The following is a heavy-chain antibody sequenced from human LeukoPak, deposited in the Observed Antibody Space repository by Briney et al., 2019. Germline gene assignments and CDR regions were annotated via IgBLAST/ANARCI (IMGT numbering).Heavy chain of an antibody. V-gene: IGHV3-33*01. D-gene: IGHD5-24*01. J-gene: IGHJ4*02. CDR3: ARDKEMATITYYFDY. CDR2: IWYDGSNK. CDR1: GFTFSSYG. Sequence: PGGSLRLSCAASGFTFSSYGMHWVRQAPGKGLEWVAVIWYDGSNKYYADSVKGRFTISRDNSKNTLYLQMNSLRAEDTAVYYCARDKEMATITYYFDYWGQGTLVTVSS.